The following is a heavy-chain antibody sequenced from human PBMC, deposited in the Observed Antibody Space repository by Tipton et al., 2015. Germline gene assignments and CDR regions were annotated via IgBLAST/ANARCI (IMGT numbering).Heavy chain of an antibody. CDR1: GGSISSYH. Sequence: TLSLTCTVSGGSISSYHWSWIRQPPGKGLEWIGYIYYSGSTNYNPSLKSRVTISVDTSKNQFSLKLSSVTAADTAVYYCARVGYYYGSGSYYHYYYYYGMDVWGQGTTVTVSS. D-gene: IGHD3-10*01. CDR3: ARVGYYYGSGSYYHYYYYYGMDV. CDR2: IYYSGST. V-gene: IGHV4-59*07. J-gene: IGHJ6*02.